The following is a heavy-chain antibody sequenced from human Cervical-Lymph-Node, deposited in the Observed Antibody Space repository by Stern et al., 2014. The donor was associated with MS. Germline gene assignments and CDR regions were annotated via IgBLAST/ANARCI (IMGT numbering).Heavy chain of an antibody. D-gene: IGHD2-15*01. CDR1: GFTVSSNY. Sequence: EVQLVESGGGLVQPGGSLRLSCAASGFTVSSNYMSWVRQTPGKGLEWVSVIYSGGNTYYADSLKGRFTISRDNSKNTVYLQINSLSAEDTAIYYCGRLPRGDVWGQGTTVTVSS. CDR2: IYSGGNT. CDR3: GRLPRGDV. V-gene: IGHV3-66*02. J-gene: IGHJ6*02.